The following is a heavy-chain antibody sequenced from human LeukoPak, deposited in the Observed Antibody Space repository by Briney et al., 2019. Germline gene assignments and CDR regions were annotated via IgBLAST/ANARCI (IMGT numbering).Heavy chain of an antibody. CDR3: ARGSNIVGTTTYFDF. CDR2: ISSSSSSYI. Sequence: GGSLRLSCAASGFTFSSYSMNWVRQAPGKGLEWVSSISSSSSSYIYYADSVKGRFSVSRDNAKNSLYLQMNSLRDEDTAVFYCARGSNIVGTTTYFDFWGQGTLVTVSS. J-gene: IGHJ4*02. V-gene: IGHV3-21*01. D-gene: IGHD1-26*01. CDR1: GFTFSSYS.